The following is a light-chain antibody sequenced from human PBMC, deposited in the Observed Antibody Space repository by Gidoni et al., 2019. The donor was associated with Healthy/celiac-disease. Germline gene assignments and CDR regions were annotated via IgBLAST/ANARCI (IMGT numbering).Light chain of an antibody. CDR1: SSDVGGYNY. J-gene: IGLJ2*01. CDR2: YVS. Sequence: QSGLTQPRSVSGSPGQSVTISCTGTSSDVGGYNYVSWYQQHPGKAPKLMIYYVSKRPSGVPDRFSGSKSGNTASLTISGLQADDEADYYCCSYAGSYTVVFGGGTKLTVL. CDR3: CSYAGSYTVV. V-gene: IGLV2-11*01.